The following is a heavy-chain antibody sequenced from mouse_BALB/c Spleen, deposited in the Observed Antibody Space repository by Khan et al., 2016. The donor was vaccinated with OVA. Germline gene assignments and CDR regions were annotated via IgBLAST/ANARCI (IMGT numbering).Heavy chain of an antibody. V-gene: IGHV5-12*02. CDR2: ISNGGGST. Sequence: EVELVESGGGLVQPGGSLKLSCEISGFTFSDYYMYWVRQTPEKRLEWVAYISNGGGSTFYPDTVKGRFTISRDNAKNTLYLQMSRLKSDDTAMYYCARRGGLYDYDGFAYWGRGTLVTVSA. CDR3: ARRGGLYDYDGFAY. J-gene: IGHJ3*01. CDR1: GFTFSDYY. D-gene: IGHD2-4*01.